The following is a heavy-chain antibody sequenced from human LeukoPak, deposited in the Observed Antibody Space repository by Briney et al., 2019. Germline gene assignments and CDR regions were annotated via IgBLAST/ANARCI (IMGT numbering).Heavy chain of an antibody. CDR3: ARGVVVGVPAAPYYYGSGPQGMDV. CDR1: GFTFSTYS. V-gene: IGHV3-48*01. D-gene: IGHD3-10*01. J-gene: IGHJ6*02. Sequence: PGGSLRLSCAASGFTFSTYSMSWVRQAPGKGLEWVSYISSSSNTIYYTDSVKGRFTISRDNAKNSLYLQMNSLRAEDTAVYYCARGVVVGVPAAPYYYGSGPQGMDVWGQGTTVTVSS. CDR2: ISSSSNTI.